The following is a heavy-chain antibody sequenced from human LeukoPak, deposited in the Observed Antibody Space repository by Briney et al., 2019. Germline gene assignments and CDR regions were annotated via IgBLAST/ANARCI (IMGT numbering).Heavy chain of an antibody. CDR3: ARGLECSSTSCYSYFDL. CDR1: GGTFSSYA. D-gene: IGHD2-2*02. J-gene: IGHJ2*01. V-gene: IGHV1-69*05. CDR2: IIPIFGTA. Sequence: SVKVSCKASGGTFSSYAISWVRQAPGQGLEWMGGIIPIFGTANYAQKFQGRVTITTDESTSTAYMELSSLRSEDTAVYYCARGLECSSTSCYSYFDLWGRGTLVTVSS.